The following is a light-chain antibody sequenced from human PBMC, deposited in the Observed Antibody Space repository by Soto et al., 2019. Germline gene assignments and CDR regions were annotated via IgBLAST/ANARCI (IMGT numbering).Light chain of an antibody. CDR1: QSVSSSY. CDR2: GAS. Sequence: EILWTQSPGTLSLSPGERATLSCRASQSVSSSYLSWYQLKPGQAPRLLIYGASSRATGIPERFSGSGSGTDFTLTISRLEPEDFAVYYCQQYGYSFRAFGQGTKVEL. V-gene: IGKV3-20*01. J-gene: IGKJ1*01. CDR3: QQYGYSFRA.